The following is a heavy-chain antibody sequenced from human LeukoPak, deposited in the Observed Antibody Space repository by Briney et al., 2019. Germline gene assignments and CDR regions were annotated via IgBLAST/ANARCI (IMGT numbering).Heavy chain of an antibody. V-gene: IGHV1-2*02. Sequence: ASVKVSCKASGYTFTGYYMHWVRQAPGQGLEWMGWINPNSGGTNYAQKFQGRVTMTRDTSISTAYMELSRLRSDDTAVYYCARDWSITGTTDYWGQGTLVTVSS. CDR2: INPNSGGT. D-gene: IGHD1-7*01. CDR1: GYTFTGYY. CDR3: ARDWSITGTTDY. J-gene: IGHJ4*02.